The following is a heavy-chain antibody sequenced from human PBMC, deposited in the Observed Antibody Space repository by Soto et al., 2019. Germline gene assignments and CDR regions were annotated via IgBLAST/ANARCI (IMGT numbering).Heavy chain of an antibody. D-gene: IGHD2-15*01. CDR1: GYTFTKYA. CDR2: INAGNGNT. V-gene: IGHV1-3*01. J-gene: IGHJ5*02. Sequence: ASVKVSCKTSGYTFTKYAIHWVRQAPGQGPEWMGWINAGNGNTKYSQKFQGTVTFTRDTSASTVYMEMSNLRAEDTAVFYCAGGEGYCSGGTCFRWFDPWGQGTLVTVSS. CDR3: AGGEGYCSGGTCFRWFDP.